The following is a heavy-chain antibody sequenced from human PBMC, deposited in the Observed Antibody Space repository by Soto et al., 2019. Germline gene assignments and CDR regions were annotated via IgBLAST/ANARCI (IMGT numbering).Heavy chain of an antibody. CDR1: GGSVSSGSYY. CDR2: IYYSGST. V-gene: IGHV4-61*01. J-gene: IGHJ6*02. CDR3: ACGVSSGYYRSSFYYYGIDV. Sequence: SETLSLTCTVSGGSVSSGSYYWSWIRQPPGKGLEWIGYIYYSGSTNYNPSLKSRVTISVDTSKNQFSLKLSSVTAADTAVYYCACGVSSGYYRSSFYYYGIDVWGQGTTVTVS. D-gene: IGHD3-22*01.